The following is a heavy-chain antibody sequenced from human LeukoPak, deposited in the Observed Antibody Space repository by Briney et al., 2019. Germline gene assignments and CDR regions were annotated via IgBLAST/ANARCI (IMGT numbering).Heavy chain of an antibody. CDR2: INAGSGNT. Sequence: VASVKVSCKASGYTFTSYAMHWVRQAPGQRLEWMGWINAGSGNTKYSQKFQGRVTITRDTSASTAYMELSSLRSEDTAVYYCARAKPYSGSYSLEIDYWGQGTLVTVSS. D-gene: IGHD1-26*01. J-gene: IGHJ4*02. V-gene: IGHV1-3*01. CDR3: ARAKPYSGSYSLEIDY. CDR1: GYTFTSYA.